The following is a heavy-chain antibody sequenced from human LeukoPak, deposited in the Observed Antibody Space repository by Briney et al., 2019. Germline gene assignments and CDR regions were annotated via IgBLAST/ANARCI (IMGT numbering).Heavy chain of an antibody. CDR3: AKVVSAYWYFDP. V-gene: IGHV3-23*01. D-gene: IGHD2-15*01. J-gene: IGHJ2*01. Sequence: GSLILSCAASGFSFSSYAMTWVRQVPGQGQEWVSGISSGGDVTYYADSVKGRFTNSRDNSKNTLYLQINSLRAEDTAVYYCAKVVSAYWYFDPWGRGTLVTVSS. CDR1: GFSFSSYA. CDR2: ISSGGDVT.